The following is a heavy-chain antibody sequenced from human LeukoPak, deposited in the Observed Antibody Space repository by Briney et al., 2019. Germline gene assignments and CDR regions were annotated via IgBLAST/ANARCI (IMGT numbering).Heavy chain of an antibody. Sequence: SQTLSLTRAVYGGVHPPYPLSSIRQPPGKGLEWIGEINHSGSTNYNPSLKSRVTISVDTSKNQFSLKLSSVTAADTAVYYCAKDTYYYDSSGSRWFGPWGQGTLVTVSS. J-gene: IGHJ5*02. D-gene: IGHD3-22*01. CDR2: INHSGST. V-gene: IGHV4-34*01. CDR1: GGVHPPYP. CDR3: AKDTYYYDSSGSRWFGP.